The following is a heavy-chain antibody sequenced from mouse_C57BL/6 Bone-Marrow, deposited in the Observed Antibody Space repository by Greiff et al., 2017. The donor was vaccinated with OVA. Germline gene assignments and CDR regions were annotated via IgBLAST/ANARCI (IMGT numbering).Heavy chain of an antibody. Sequence: VHLVESGAELMKPGASVKLSCKATGYTFTGYWIEWVKQRPGHGLEWIGEILPGSGSTNYNEKFKGKATFTADTSSNTAYMQLSSLTTEDSAIYYCARKGDRSTMVRQGFAYWGQGTLVTVSA. CDR1: GYTFTGYW. D-gene: IGHD2-1*01. J-gene: IGHJ3*01. CDR2: ILPGSGST. V-gene: IGHV1-9*01. CDR3: ARKGDRSTMVRQGFAY.